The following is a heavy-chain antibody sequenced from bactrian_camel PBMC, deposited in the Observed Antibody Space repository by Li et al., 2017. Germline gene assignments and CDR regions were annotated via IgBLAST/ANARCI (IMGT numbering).Heavy chain of an antibody. CDR1: GYTGSA. J-gene: IGHJ6*01. CDR3: VACNEGGDWTFAY. Sequence: VQLVESGGGLVQPGGSLRLSCVYSGYTGSAVNWVRQAPGKGLEWVSIIGLSGNRFYGDSVKGRFTISRDTNRNTVHLQMNSLTSEDTARYYCVACNEGGDWTFAYWGQGTQVTVS. CDR2: IIGLSGNR. V-gene: IGHV3S40*01. D-gene: IGHD8*01.